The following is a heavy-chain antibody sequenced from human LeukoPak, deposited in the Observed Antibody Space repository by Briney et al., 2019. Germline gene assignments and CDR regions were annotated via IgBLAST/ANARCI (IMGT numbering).Heavy chain of an antibody. J-gene: IGHJ4*02. CDR3: TRQLGSTASTSFYFDY. D-gene: IGHD2/OR15-2a*01. Sequence: SGTLSLTCAVSGGSISSTKWWSWVRQPPGKGLEWIGEIFHGGSTYYNPSLKSRVTISVDTSKNQFSLKLSSVTAADTAVYYCTRQLGSTASTSFYFDYWGQGTLVTVSS. CDR2: IFHGGST. CDR1: GGSISSTKW. V-gene: IGHV4-4*02.